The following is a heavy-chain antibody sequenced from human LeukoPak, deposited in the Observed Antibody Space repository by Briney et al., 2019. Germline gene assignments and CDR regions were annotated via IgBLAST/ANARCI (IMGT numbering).Heavy chain of an antibody. CDR3: ARGMGYQLTNYFDY. CDR1: GYTFTGYY. J-gene: IGHJ4*02. CDR2: INPNSGGT. V-gene: IGHV1-2*02. D-gene: IGHD2-2*01. Sequence: ASVKVSCKASGYTFTGYYMHWVRQPPGQGLEWMGWINPNSGGTNYAQKFQGRVTMTRDTSISTAYMELSRLRSDDTAVYYCARGMGYQLTNYFDYWGQGTLVTVSS.